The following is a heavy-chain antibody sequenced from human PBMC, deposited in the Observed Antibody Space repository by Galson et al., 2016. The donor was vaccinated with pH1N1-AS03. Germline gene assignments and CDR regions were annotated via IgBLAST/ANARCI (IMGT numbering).Heavy chain of an antibody. Sequence: SLRLSCAASGFTFGDYYMSWIRQAPGKGLEWISCITSSGGSGSTIYYADSVNGRFTISRDNAKNSLYLQMNSLRADDTAVYFCARGWYDIWTGYLVDTFDYWGQGALVTVSS. CDR2: ITSSGGSGSTI. J-gene: IGHJ4*02. CDR1: GFTFGDYY. V-gene: IGHV3-11*01. D-gene: IGHD3-9*01. CDR3: ARGWYDIWTGYLVDTFDY.